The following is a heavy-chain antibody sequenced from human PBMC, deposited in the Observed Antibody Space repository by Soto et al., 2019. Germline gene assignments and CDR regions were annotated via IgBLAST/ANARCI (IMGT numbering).Heavy chain of an antibody. V-gene: IGHV6-1*01. J-gene: IGHJ5*02. CDR3: ARELHGFGELFSSGYWFDP. D-gene: IGHD3-10*01. CDR1: GDSVSSNSAA. CDR2: TYYRSKWYN. Sequence: SPTLSLTCAISGDSVSSNSAAWNWIRQSPSRGLEWLGRTYYRSKWYNDYAVSVKSRITINPDTSKNQFSLQLNSVTPEDTAVYYCARELHGFGELFSSGYWFDPWGQGTLVTVSS.